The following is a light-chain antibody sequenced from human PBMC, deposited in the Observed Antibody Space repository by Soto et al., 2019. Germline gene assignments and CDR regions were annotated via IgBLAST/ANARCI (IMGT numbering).Light chain of an antibody. V-gene: IGKV1-5*03. J-gene: IGKJ2*01. CDR3: QQYDTYPYT. CDR2: KAS. CDR1: QSISSW. Sequence: DIPMTQSPSTLSASVGDRVTITCRASQSISSWLAWYQQKPGKAPKILIYKASSLESGVPSRFSGSGSGTEFTLTVSSLQPDDFATYYCQQYDTYPYTFGLGTKLEIK.